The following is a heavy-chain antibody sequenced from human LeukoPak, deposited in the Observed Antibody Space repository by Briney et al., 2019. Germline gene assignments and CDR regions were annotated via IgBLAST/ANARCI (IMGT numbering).Heavy chain of an antibody. CDR2: IYHSGST. D-gene: IGHD6-19*01. J-gene: IGHJ5*02. Sequence: SETLSLTCAVSGGSISSGAYSWSWIRQPPGKGLEWIGYIYHSGSTYYNPSLKSRVTISVDTSKNQFSLRLISVTAADTAVYYCARHEHKAVAGDTWGQGTLVTVSS. CDR1: GGSISSGAYS. CDR3: ARHEHKAVAGDT. V-gene: IGHV4-30-4*07.